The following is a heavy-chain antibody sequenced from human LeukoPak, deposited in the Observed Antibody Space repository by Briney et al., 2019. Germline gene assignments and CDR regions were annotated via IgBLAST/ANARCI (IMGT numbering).Heavy chain of an antibody. D-gene: IGHD2-2*01. Sequence: ASVKVSCKASGYTFTSYGISWVRQAPGQGLEWMGWISAYNGNTNYAQKLQGRVTMTTDTSTSTAYMELRSLRSDDTAVYYCAREEDSYPAAMFTSGYWGQGTLVTVSS. CDR2: ISAYNGNT. J-gene: IGHJ4*02. CDR3: AREEDSYPAAMFTSGY. CDR1: GYTFTSYG. V-gene: IGHV1-18*01.